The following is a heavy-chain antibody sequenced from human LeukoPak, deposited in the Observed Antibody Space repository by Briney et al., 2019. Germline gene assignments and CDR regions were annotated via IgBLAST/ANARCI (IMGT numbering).Heavy chain of an antibody. V-gene: IGHV3-23*01. J-gene: IGHJ4*02. CDR3: AKASPYYDILTGYYYYFDS. Sequence: GGSLRLSCAASGFTFSSNAMSWVRQAPGKGLEWVSAVSVRADSTYYADSVKGRFTISRNNSKNMVYLQMNSLRAEDTAVYYCAKASPYYDILTGYYYYFDSWGQGTLVTVSS. CDR1: GFTFSSNA. CDR2: VSVRADST. D-gene: IGHD3-9*01.